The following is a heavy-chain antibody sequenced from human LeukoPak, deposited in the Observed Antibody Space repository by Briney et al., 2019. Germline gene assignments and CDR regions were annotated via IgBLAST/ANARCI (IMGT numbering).Heavy chain of an antibody. CDR2: MDPTGSQK. D-gene: IGHD1-1*01. CDR1: QFTFNGSW. CDR3: AIWTSGNY. J-gene: IGHJ4*02. V-gene: IGHV3-7*01. Sequence: GGSLRLSCADSQFTFNGSWMNWVRQAPGKGLEWVANMDPTGSQKRYVDSVKGRFTISKDNPGASLYLAMHSLRAEDTAIYYCAIWTSGNYWGQGTLVTVSS.